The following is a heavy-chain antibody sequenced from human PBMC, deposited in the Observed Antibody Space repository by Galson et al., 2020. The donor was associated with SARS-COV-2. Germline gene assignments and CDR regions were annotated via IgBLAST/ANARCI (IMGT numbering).Heavy chain of an antibody. CDR1: GFTFSHYG. J-gene: IGHJ4*02. CDR3: ARDGPRDSSWSQGEY. V-gene: IGHV3-33*01. Sequence: GESLKISCAASGFTFSHYGMHWVRQAPGKGLEWVAVIWYDGSKKYYADSVRGRFTISRDDSKNTLYLEMNSLRDEDTAVYYCARDGPRDSSWSQGEYWGQGTLVTVSS. CDR2: IWYDGSKK. D-gene: IGHD6-13*01.